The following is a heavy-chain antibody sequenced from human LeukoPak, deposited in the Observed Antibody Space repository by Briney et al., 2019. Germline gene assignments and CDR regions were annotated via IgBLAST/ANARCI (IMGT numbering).Heavy chain of an antibody. CDR1: GDSGSSNRAA. CDR3: ARDVRRVVGA. J-gene: IGHJ5*02. Sequence: SQTLSLTCAISGDSGSSNRAAWNWIRQSPSRGLEWLGRTYYRSKWYNDYAVSVESRITINPDISKNQFSLQLNSVTPEDTAVYYCARDVRRVVGAWGQGTLVTVSS. D-gene: IGHD2-15*01. CDR2: TYYRSKWYN. V-gene: IGHV6-1*01.